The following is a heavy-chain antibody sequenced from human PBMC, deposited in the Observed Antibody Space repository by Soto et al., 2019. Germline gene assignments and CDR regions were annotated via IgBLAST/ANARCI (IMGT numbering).Heavy chain of an antibody. CDR2: IIPIFGTA. CDR1: GGTFSSYA. D-gene: IGHD2-21*02. CDR3: ARTDCGPDCYRGPYYFDY. J-gene: IGHJ4*02. V-gene: IGHV1-69*13. Sequence: ASVKVSCKASGGTFSSYAISWVRQAPGQGLEWMGGIIPIFGTANYAQKFQGRLTITADDSTSTAYMELSSLRSEDKAVYYCARTDCGPDCYRGPYYFDYWGQGTLVTVSS.